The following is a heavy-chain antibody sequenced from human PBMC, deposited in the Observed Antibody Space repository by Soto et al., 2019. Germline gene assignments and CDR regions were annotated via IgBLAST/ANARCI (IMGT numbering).Heavy chain of an antibody. CDR2: ISGSGGST. J-gene: IGHJ6*02. Sequence: AGGSLRLSCAASGFTFSSYAMSWVRQAPGKGLEWVSAISGSGGSTYYADSVKGRFTISRDNSKNTLYLQMNSLRAEDTAVYYCAKDSQGRYYYYGMDVWGQGTTVTVSS. CDR3: AKDSQGRYYYYGMDV. CDR1: GFTFSSYA. V-gene: IGHV3-23*01.